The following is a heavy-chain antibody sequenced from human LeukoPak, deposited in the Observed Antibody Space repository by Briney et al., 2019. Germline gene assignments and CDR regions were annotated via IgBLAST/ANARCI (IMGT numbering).Heavy chain of an antibody. Sequence: GGSLRLSCAASAFTFSIYDMSWVRQAPGKGLEWVSIVISDGTTYYADSVKGRFTISRGNSKNTVYLQMNSLRAEDTAVYYCARSRGHDYWGQGTLVTVSS. CDR3: ARSRGHDY. CDR1: AFTFSIYD. D-gene: IGHD3/OR15-3a*01. J-gene: IGHJ4*02. CDR2: VISDGTT. V-gene: IGHV3-23*01.